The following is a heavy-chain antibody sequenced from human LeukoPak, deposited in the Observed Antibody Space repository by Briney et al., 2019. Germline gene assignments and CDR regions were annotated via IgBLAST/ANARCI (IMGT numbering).Heavy chain of an antibody. CDR2: IYYSGST. CDR3: ASLRYSSSWYFDY. J-gene: IGHJ4*02. CDR1: GGSISSSSYY. Sequence: SETLSLTCTVSGGSISSSSYYWGWIRQPPGKGLEWIGSIYYSGSTYYNPSLKSRVTISVGTSKNQFSLKLSSVTAADTAVYYCASLRYSSSWYFDYWGQGTLVTVSS. D-gene: IGHD6-13*01. V-gene: IGHV4-39*01.